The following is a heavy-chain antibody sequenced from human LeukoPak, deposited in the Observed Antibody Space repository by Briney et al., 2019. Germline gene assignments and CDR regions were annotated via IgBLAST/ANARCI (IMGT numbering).Heavy chain of an antibody. Sequence: PGGSLRLSCAASGFTFSSYAMSWVRQAPGKGLEWVSAISGSGGSTYYADSVKGRFTISRDNSKNTLYLQMNSLRAEDTAVYYCAKGGYWVPYGDYLSSSSTYFDYWGQGTLVTVSS. CDR1: GFTFSSYA. CDR2: ISGSGGST. CDR3: AKGGYWVPYGDYLSSSSTYFDY. D-gene: IGHD4-17*01. V-gene: IGHV3-23*01. J-gene: IGHJ4*02.